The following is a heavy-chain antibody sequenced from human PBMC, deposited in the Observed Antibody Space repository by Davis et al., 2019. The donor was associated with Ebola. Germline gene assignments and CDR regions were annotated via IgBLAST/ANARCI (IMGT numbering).Heavy chain of an antibody. CDR1: GFTFSSYA. Sequence: GESLKISCAASGFTFSSYAMHWVRQAPGKGLEWVAVISYDGSNKYYADSVKGRFTISRDNSKNTLYLQMNSLRAEDTAVYYCAKGTSQGYWGQGTLVTVST. CDR3: AKGTSQGY. CDR2: ISYDGSNK. V-gene: IGHV3-30*04. D-gene: IGHD3-10*01. J-gene: IGHJ4*02.